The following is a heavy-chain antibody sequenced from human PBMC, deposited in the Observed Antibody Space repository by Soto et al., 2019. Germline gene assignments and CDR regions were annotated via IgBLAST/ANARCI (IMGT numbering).Heavy chain of an antibody. CDR3: AKYITYLQYSCGWPPYYYYGMDV. CDR1: GFTFSSYA. V-gene: IGHV3-23*01. J-gene: IGHJ6*02. Sequence: PGGSLRLSCAASGFTFSSYAMSWVRQAPGKGLEWVSAISGSGGSTYYADSVKGRFTISRDNSKNTLYLQMNSLRAEDTAVYYCAKYITYLQYSCGWPPYYYYGMDVWGQGTTVTVSS. CDR2: ISGSGGST. D-gene: IGHD6-19*01.